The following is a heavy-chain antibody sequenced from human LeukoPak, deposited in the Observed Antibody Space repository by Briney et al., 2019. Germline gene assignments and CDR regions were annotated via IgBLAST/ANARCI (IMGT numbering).Heavy chain of an antibody. D-gene: IGHD3-16*01. CDR2: NSGSSTRT. CDR1: GFTFSTYA. CDR3: AREPTAAGYVDY. V-gene: IGHV3-23*01. Sequence: GGSLRLSCAASGFTFSTYAMSWVRQATGKGLEWVSANSGSSTRTYYADSVKGRFTVSIDNSKNTLYLQMNSLRAEDTAIYYCAREPTAAGYVDYWGQGTLATVSS. J-gene: IGHJ4*02.